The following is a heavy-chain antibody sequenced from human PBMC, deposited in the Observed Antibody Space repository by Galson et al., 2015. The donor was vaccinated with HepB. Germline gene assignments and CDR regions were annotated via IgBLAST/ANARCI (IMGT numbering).Heavy chain of an antibody. CDR3: ARDSTSRLQDGMDV. J-gene: IGHJ6*02. CDR1: GFTFSSYE. Sequence: SLRLSCAASGFTFSSYEMNWVRQAPGKGLEWVSYISSSGSTIYYADSVKGRFTISRDNAKNSLYLQMNSLRAEDTAVYYCARDSTSRLQDGMDVWGQGTTVTVSS. CDR2: ISSSGSTI. D-gene: IGHD5-12*01. V-gene: IGHV3-48*03.